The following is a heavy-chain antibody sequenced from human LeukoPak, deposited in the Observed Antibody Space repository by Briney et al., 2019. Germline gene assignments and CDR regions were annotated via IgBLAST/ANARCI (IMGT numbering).Heavy chain of an antibody. CDR3: ANGYSADY. D-gene: IGHD5-12*01. Sequence: GRSLRLSCAASGFTFSSYGMHWVRQAPGKGLEWVAVISYDGSNKYYADSVKGRFTISRDNSKNTLYLQMNSLRAEDTAVYYCANGYSADYWGQGTLVTVSP. J-gene: IGHJ4*02. V-gene: IGHV3-30*18. CDR2: ISYDGSNK. CDR1: GFTFSSYG.